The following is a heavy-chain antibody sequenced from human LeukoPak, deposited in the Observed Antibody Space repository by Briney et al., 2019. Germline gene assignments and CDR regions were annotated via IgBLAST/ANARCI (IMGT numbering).Heavy chain of an antibody. J-gene: IGHJ4*02. CDR3: VRGPHIAATSY. V-gene: IGHV3-7*03. CDR2: IKEDGSER. Sequence: GGSLRLSCEASPFIFSGHWLNWVRQTPGKGLEWVASIKEDGSERQYVDSVKGRFSISRDNAKKSLYLQINTLRAEDTAVYYCVRGPHIAATSYWGQGTLVTVSS. CDR1: PFIFSGHW. D-gene: IGHD6-25*01.